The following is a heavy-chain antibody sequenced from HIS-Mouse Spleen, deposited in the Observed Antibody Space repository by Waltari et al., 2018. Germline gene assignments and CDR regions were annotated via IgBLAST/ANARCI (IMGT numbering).Heavy chain of an antibody. J-gene: IGHJ3*02. CDR2: ISYDGSNK. Sequence: QVQLVESGGGVVQPGRSLRLSCAASGFTFSSYAMHWVRQARGKGVEWVAVISYDGSNKYYADSVKGRFTISRDNSKNTLYLQMNSLRAEDTAVYYCARVNGIAVAGTDAFDIWGQGTMVTVSS. D-gene: IGHD6-19*01. CDR3: ARVNGIAVAGTDAFDI. V-gene: IGHV3-30-3*01. CDR1: GFTFSSYA.